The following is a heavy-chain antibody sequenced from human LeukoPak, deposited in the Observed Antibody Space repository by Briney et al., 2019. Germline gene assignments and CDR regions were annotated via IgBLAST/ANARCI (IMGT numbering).Heavy chain of an antibody. CDR2: IYYSGST. J-gene: IGHJ4*02. CDR1: GGSISSYY. D-gene: IGHD6-19*01. CDR3: AGHRRVLGTIAVAGTGFDY. Sequence: SETLSLTCTVSGGSISSYYWSWIRQPPGKGLEWIGYIYYSGSTNYNPSLKSRVTISVDTSKNQFSLKLSSVTAADTAVYYCAGHRRVLGTIAVAGTGFDYWGQGTLVTVSS. V-gene: IGHV4-59*08.